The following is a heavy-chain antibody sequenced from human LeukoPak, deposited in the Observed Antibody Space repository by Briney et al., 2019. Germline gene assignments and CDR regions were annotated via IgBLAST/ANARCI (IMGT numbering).Heavy chain of an antibody. V-gene: IGHV4-59*08. Sequence: PSETLSLTCTVSGGSISSYYWSWIRQPPGKGLEWIGYIYYSGSTNYNPSLKSRVTISVDTSKNQFSLKLSSVTAADTAVYYCARNIGYSSSWPYYYYYYMDVWGKGTTVTISS. D-gene: IGHD6-13*01. CDR2: IYYSGST. CDR1: GGSISSYY. CDR3: ARNIGYSSSWPYYYYYYMDV. J-gene: IGHJ6*03.